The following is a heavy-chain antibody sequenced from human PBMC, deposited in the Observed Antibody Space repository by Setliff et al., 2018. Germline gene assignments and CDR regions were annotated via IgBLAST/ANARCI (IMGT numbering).Heavy chain of an antibody. CDR2: IIPIFGTA. Sequence: ASVKVSCKASGGTFSSYAISWVRQAPGQGLEWMGGIIPIFGTANYAQEFQGRVTITADESTSTAYMELSSLRSDDTAIYFCARHSGRYYVPGTFDSWGQGTLVTVSS. CDR1: GGTFSSYA. CDR3: ARHSGRYYVPGTFDS. V-gene: IGHV1-69*13. D-gene: IGHD1-26*01. J-gene: IGHJ4*02.